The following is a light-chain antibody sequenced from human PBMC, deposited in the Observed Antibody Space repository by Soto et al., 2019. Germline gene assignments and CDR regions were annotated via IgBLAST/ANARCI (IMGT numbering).Light chain of an antibody. V-gene: IGLV2-14*01. CDR1: SGDVGGYNY. CDR3: MSFSSRGARYV. CDR2: EVS. Sequence: QSVLTQPASVSGSPGQSITISCTGTSGDVGGYNYVSWYQHHPGKAPKVIIYEVSNRPSGLSNRFSGSKSGNTASLTISGLQAEDEADYYCMSFSSRGARYVFGSGTKVTVL. J-gene: IGLJ1*01.